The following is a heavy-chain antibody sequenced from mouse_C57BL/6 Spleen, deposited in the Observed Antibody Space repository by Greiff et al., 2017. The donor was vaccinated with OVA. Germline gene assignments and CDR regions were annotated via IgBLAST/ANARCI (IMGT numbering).Heavy chain of an antibody. CDR1: GYTFTSYW. CDR3: ASLIYYYGSSYRNFDY. Sequence: QVQLQQPGAELVKPGASVKLSCKASGYTFTSYWMQWVKQRPGQGLECIGEIDPSDSYTNYNQKFKGKATLTVDTSSSPAYMQLSSLTSEDSAVYYCASLIYYYGSSYRNFDYWGQGTTLTVSS. D-gene: IGHD1-1*01. V-gene: IGHV1-50*01. J-gene: IGHJ2*01. CDR2: IDPSDSYT.